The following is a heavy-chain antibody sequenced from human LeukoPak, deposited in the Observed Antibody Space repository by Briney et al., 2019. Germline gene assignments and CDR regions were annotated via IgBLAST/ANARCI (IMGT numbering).Heavy chain of an antibody. V-gene: IGHV3-9*01. CDR3: AKGINSSGYFGYFDY. J-gene: IGHJ4*02. CDR1: GFTFDDYA. CDR2: ISWNSGSI. Sequence: GRSLRLSCAASGFTFDDYAMHWVRQAPGKGLEWVSGISWNSGSIGYADSVKGRFTISRDNAKNSLYLQMNSLRAEDTAVYYCAKGINSSGYFGYFDYWGQGTLVTVSS. D-gene: IGHD3-22*01.